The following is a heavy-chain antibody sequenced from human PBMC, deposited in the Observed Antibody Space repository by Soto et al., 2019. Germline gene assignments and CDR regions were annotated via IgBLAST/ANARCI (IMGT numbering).Heavy chain of an antibody. CDR1: GFTFDDYD. CDR2: MRWNSGSI. Sequence: EVQLVESGGGLVQPGRSLRLSCAASGFTFDDYDIHWFRQAPGKGLEWVSGMRWNSGSIGYADSVKGRFTISRDNAQNSLYLQMNSLRGEDTAVYYCVKVRVYSTSWYYFDYWGQGTLVTVSS. CDR3: VKVRVYSTSWYYFDY. D-gene: IGHD6-13*01. J-gene: IGHJ4*02. V-gene: IGHV3-9*01.